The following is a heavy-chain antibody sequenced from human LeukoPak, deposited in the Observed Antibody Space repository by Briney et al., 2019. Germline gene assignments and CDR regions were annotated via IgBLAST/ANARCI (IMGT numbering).Heavy chain of an antibody. CDR2: ISYDGSNK. D-gene: IGHD3-10*01. Sequence: GRSLRLSCAASGFTFSSYGMHWVRQAPGKGLEWVAVISYDGSNKYYADSVKGRFTISRDNSKNTLYLQMNSLRAEDTAVYYCANQRTPYGSGSYYPNYWGQGTLVTVSS. CDR1: GFTFSSYG. CDR3: ANQRTPYGSGSYYPNY. J-gene: IGHJ4*02. V-gene: IGHV3-30*18.